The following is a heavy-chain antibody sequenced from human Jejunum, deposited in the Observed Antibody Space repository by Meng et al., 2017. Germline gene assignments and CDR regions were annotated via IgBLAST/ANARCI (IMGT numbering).Heavy chain of an antibody. J-gene: IGHJ5*02. D-gene: IGHD6-19*01. CDR2: IYYTGKT. V-gene: IGHV4-59*01. Sequence: QEQLEESGPGLVKPSATLSLTCTVSGGSISNDYWSWLRQPPGKGPEWLAYIYYTGKTNYNPSLKSRLTISIDTSKNQFSLKLNSVTAADTAVYYCARGAGWYPSWGQGTLVTVSS. CDR1: GGSISNDY. CDR3: ARGAGWYPS.